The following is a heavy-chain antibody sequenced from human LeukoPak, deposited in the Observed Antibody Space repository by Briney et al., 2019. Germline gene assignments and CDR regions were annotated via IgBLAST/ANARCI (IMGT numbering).Heavy chain of an antibody. CDR3: ARDSSRYCSSTSCYA. CDR2: ISSSSSYI. CDR1: GFTFSSYS. Sequence: PGGSLRLSCAASGFTFSSYSMNWVRQAPGKGLEWVSSISSSSSYIHYADSVKGRFTISRDNAKNSLYLQMNSLRAEDTAVYYCARDSSRYCSSTSCYAWGQGTLVTVSS. J-gene: IGHJ5*02. V-gene: IGHV3-21*01. D-gene: IGHD2-2*01.